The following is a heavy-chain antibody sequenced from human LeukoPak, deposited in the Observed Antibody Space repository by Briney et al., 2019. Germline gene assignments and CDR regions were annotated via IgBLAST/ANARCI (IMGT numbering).Heavy chain of an antibody. J-gene: IGHJ5*02. Sequence: ASVKVSCKASGYTFTSYGISWVRQAPGQGLEWMGWISAYNGNTNYAQKFQGRVTMTRNTSISTAYMELSSLRSEDTAVYYCARSCTSCYGKGWFDPWGQGTLVTVSS. V-gene: IGHV1-18*01. CDR1: GYTFTSYG. CDR2: ISAYNGNT. CDR3: ARSCTSCYGKGWFDP. D-gene: IGHD2-2*01.